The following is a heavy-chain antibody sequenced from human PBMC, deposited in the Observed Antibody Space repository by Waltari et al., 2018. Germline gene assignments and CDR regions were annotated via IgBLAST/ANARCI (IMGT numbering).Heavy chain of an antibody. CDR2: LYSSGRT. J-gene: IGHJ6*04. D-gene: IGHD3-22*01. CDR1: GFTLSDYG. V-gene: IGHV3-23*03. CDR3: AKMGGLYISGWPDSTSYMDV. Sequence: DVQIWESGGDLVQPGGSLRLSCVVSGFTLSDYGMTWFRQVRGKGLEWVSVLYSSGRTNYRDSVKGRFTISRDESKNTLFLEMNNLRPDDTAKYYCAKMGGLYISGWPDSTSYMDVWGKGTTVTVSS.